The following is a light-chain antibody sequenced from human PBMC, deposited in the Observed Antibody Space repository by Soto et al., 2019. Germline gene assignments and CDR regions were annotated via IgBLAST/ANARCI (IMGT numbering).Light chain of an antibody. J-gene: IGKJ1*01. CDR2: WAS. V-gene: IGKV4-1*01. Sequence: DIVMTQSPDSLAVSLGERATINCKSSQSVLYSSDNKNYLAWYQQKPGQPPKLLLYWASTRESGVPDRFSGSGSETDFTLTISSLQAEDVAVYYCQQYYSTPWTFGQGTKVEIK. CDR1: QSVLYSSDNKNY. CDR3: QQYYSTPWT.